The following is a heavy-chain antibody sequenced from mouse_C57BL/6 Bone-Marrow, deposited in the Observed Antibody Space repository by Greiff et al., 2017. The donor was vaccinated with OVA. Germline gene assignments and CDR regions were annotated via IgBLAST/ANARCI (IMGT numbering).Heavy chain of an antibody. D-gene: IGHD2-1*01. CDR1: GYTFTSYW. V-gene: IGHV1-69*01. Sequence: VQLQQPGAELVMPGASVKLSCKASGYTFTSYWMHWVKQRPGQGLEWIGEIDPSDSYTNYNQKFKGKSTLTVDKSSSTAYMQLSSLTSEDSAVYYCARSGYGNSYWYFDVWGTGTTVTVSS. CDR2: IDPSDSYT. CDR3: ARSGYGNSYWYFDV. J-gene: IGHJ1*03.